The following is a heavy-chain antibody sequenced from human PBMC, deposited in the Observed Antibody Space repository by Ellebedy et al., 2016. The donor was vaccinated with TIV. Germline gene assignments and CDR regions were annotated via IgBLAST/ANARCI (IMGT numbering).Heavy chain of an antibody. V-gene: IGHV4-39*01. J-gene: IGHJ4*02. D-gene: IGHD3-10*01. CDR3: ARGGTSGTHHCDY. CDR2: FYYSGNP. Sequence: MPGGSLRLSCTVSGDSISSSNYYWGWIRQPPGKGLEWIGSFYYSGNPYYNPSLKSRVSMSVDTSKNQFSLKLNSVTAADTAVYYCARGGTSGTHHCDYWGQGTLVTVSS. CDR1: GDSISSSNYY.